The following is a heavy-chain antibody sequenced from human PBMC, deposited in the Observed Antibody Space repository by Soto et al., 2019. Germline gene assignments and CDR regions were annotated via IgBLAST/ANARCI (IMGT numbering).Heavy chain of an antibody. CDR2: IDPSDSYT. Sequence: GESLKISCKGSGYSFTSYWISWVRQMPGKGLEWMGRIDPSDSYTNYSPSFQGHVTISADKSISTAYLQWSSLKASDTAMYYCARILGYCSSTSCSKEDYYYYGMDVWGQGTTVTV. CDR3: ARILGYCSSTSCSKEDYYYYGMDV. V-gene: IGHV5-10-1*01. J-gene: IGHJ6*02. D-gene: IGHD2-2*01. CDR1: GYSFTSYW.